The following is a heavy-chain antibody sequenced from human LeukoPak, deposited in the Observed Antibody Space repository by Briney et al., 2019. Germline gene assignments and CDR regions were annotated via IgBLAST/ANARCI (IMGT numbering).Heavy chain of an antibody. V-gene: IGHV3-7*01. D-gene: IGHD2-8*02. CDR3: AGLFGGVTTFDS. CDR2: MRGDASYI. Sequence: GGSLRLSCAASGFNFGNFWMSWVRQPPGRGLQWVASMRGDASYIYYVDSVKGRFTISRDSARNSLYLQMNSLRPEDTAIYYCAGLFGGVTTFDSWGQGALVTVSS. CDR1: GFNFGNFW. J-gene: IGHJ4*02.